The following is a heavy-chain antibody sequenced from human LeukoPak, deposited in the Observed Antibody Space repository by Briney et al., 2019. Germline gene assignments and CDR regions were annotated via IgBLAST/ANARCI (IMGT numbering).Heavy chain of an antibody. CDR3: ARDGLGGSPMDV. CDR1: GGTFSSYA. J-gene: IGHJ6*03. Sequence: ASVKVSCKASGGTFSSYAISWVRQAPGQGLEWMGIINPSGGSTSYAQKFQGRVTMTRDMSTSTVYMELSSLRSEDTAVYYCARDGLGGSPMDVWGKGTTVTVSS. D-gene: IGHD4-23*01. CDR2: INPSGGST. V-gene: IGHV1-46*01.